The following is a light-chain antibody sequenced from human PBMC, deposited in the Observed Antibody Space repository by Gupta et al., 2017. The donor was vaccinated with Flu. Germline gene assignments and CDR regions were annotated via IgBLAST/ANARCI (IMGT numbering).Light chain of an antibody. CDR2: KVS. CDR3: MQHTHCPYT. J-gene: IGKJ2*01. Sequence: DVVITQSPLSLPVTVGQPASISCRSSQSLVHSDGNTFLNWFLQRPGQSPRRLIYKVSNRDSGVPDRFRGSGSGTEFPLKISRVEAEYVWVYYCMQHTHCPYTFGQGTKLEIK. CDR1: QSLVHSDGNTF. V-gene: IGKV2-30*02.